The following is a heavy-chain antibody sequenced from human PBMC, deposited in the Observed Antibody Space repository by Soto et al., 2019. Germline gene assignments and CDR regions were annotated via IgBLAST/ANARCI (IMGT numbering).Heavy chain of an antibody. CDR2: VYTSGHS. CDR1: GGSISSDY. D-gene: IGHD6-13*01. CDR3: ARAPTTAGTVNWFDP. J-gene: IGHJ5*02. Sequence: VQLQESGPGLVKPSETLSLICTVSGGSISSDYLSWIRQPAGKGLEWIGRVYTSGHSNSNPSLKRRVTMSVDTSKKQFSLNLSSATAADTAVYYCARAPTTAGTVNWFDPWGQGTLVTVSS. V-gene: IGHV4-4*07.